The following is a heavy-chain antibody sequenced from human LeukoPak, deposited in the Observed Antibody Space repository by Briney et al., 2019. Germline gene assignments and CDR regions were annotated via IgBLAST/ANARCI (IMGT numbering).Heavy chain of an antibody. CDR3: ARTGGPQDYDFWSGYYTGGGYFDY. J-gene: IGHJ4*02. CDR2: ISYDGSNK. CDR1: GFTFSSYA. D-gene: IGHD3-3*01. V-gene: IGHV3-30-3*01. Sequence: GRSLRLSCAASGFTFSSYAMHWVRQAPGKGLEWVAVISYDGSNKYYADSVKGRFTISRDNSKNTLYLQMNSLRAEDTAVYYCARTGGPQDYDFWSGYYTGGGYFDYWGQGTLVTVSS.